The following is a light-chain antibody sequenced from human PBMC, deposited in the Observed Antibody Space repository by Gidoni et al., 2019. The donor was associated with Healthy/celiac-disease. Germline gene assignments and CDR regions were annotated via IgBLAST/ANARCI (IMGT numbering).Light chain of an antibody. CDR1: QSVSSSY. V-gene: IGKV3-20*01. Sequence: EIVLTQSPGTLSLSPGERATLSCRASQSVSSSYLAWYQQKPGQAPRRLIYGASSRATGIPDRFSGRGSGTDFTLTISRREPEDFAVYYCQQYGSSPLTFGGGTKGEIK. CDR3: QQYGSSPLT. CDR2: GAS. J-gene: IGKJ4*01.